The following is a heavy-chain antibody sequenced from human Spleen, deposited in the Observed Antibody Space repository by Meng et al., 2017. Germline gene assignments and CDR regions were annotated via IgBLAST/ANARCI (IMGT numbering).Heavy chain of an antibody. D-gene: IGHD4-17*01. Sequence: SGPTLVKPTQTLTLTCTFSGFSLSTSGMCVSWIRQPPGKALEWLALIDWDDDKYYSTSLKTRLTISKDTSKNQVVLTMTNMDPVDTATYYCARILGYGDNPNYYYYYGMDVWGQGTTVTVSS. CDR1: GFSLSTSGMC. J-gene: IGHJ6*02. CDR2: IDWDDDK. CDR3: ARILGYGDNPNYYYYYGMDV. V-gene: IGHV2-70*01.